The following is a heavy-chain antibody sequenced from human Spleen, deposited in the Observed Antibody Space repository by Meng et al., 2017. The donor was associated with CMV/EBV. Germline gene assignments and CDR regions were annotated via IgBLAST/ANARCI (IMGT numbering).Heavy chain of an antibody. D-gene: IGHD2-2*02. CDR3: ARVKYQLLYNYGGINWFDP. J-gene: IGHJ5*02. Sequence: ASVKVSCKASGYTFTGYYMHWVRQAPGQGLEWMGWSNPNSGGTNYAQKFQGRVTMTRDTSISTAYMELSRLRSDDTAVYYCARVKYQLLYNYGGINWFDPWGQGTLVTVSS. V-gene: IGHV1-2*02. CDR1: GYTFTGYY. CDR2: SNPNSGGT.